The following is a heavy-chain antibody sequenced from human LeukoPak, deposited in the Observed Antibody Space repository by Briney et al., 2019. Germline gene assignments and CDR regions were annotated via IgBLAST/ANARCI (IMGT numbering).Heavy chain of an antibody. CDR2: ITDSGKT. J-gene: IGHJ4*02. D-gene: IGHD3/OR15-3a*01. CDR3: AKDPARDFWAGYYMGN. CDR1: GFTFNKYD. Sequence: GGSLRLSCVGSGFTFNKYDMTWVRQAPGKGLEWVSPITDSGKTSYEDSVKGRFTISRDNSEKTLYLQMNSLRVEDTAIYFCAKDPARDFWAGYYMGNWGQGTLVTVSP. V-gene: IGHV3-23*01.